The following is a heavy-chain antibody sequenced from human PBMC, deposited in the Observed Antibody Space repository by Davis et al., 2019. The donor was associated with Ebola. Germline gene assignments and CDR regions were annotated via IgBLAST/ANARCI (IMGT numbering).Heavy chain of an antibody. CDR1: GYTFTGYD. J-gene: IGHJ4*02. CDR3: ARGGVAYSDLDY. D-gene: IGHD2-21*01. CDR2: MNPNSGNT. V-gene: IGHV1-8*01. Sequence: ASVKVSCKASGYTFTGYDINWVRQATGQELEWMGWMNPNSGNTGYAQKFQGRVTMTRENSMSTAYMELSSLRSEDTAVYFCARGGVAYSDLDYWGQGTLVAVSS.